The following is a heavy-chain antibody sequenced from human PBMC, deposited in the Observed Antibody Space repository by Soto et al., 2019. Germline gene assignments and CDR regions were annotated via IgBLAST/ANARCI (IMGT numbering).Heavy chain of an antibody. CDR2: INHSGST. CDR3: ARGIPIKDAPDKYYFDS. Sequence: VQLLESGGDLVQPGGSLRLSCAASGFTFSSYAMSWVRQAPGKGLEWIGEINHSGSTNQSPSLKSRVTISVDTSKNQFSLRLKSMTAADTAVYYCARGIPIKDAPDKYYFDSWGQGTLVTVSS. D-gene: IGHD1-20*01. CDR1: GFTFSSYA. V-gene: IGHV4-34*01. J-gene: IGHJ4*02.